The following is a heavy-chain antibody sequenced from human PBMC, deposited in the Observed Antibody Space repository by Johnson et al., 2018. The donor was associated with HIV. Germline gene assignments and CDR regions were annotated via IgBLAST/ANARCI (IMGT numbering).Heavy chain of an antibody. Sequence: VQLVESGGGLVKPGGSLRLSCAASGFTFSSYAMDWVRQAPGKGLEWVSFISGGDDDTYYADSVKGRFTISRDNAKNSLYLQLNSLRAEDTAVYYCARDEDDYGASGAFDIWGQVTMVTVSS. CDR2: ISGGDDDT. D-gene: IGHD4-17*01. J-gene: IGHJ3*02. V-gene: IGHV3-21*01. CDR1: GFTFSSYA. CDR3: ARDEDDYGASGAFDI.